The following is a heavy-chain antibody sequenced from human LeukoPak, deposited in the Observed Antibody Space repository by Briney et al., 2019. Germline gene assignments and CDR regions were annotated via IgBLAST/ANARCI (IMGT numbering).Heavy chain of an antibody. CDR3: ARGRLAARLYYYYMDV. Sequence: ASVKVSCKASGYTFTSYGINWVRQAPGQGLEWMGWISAYNGDTNYAQKLQGRVTMTTDTSTSTAYMELSSLRSEDTAVYYCARGRLAARLYYYYMDVWGKGTTVTVSS. CDR2: ISAYNGDT. V-gene: IGHV1-18*01. D-gene: IGHD6-6*01. CDR1: GYTFTSYG. J-gene: IGHJ6*03.